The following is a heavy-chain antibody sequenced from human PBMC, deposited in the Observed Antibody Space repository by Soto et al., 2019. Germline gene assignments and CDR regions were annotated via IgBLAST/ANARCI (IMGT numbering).Heavy chain of an antibody. CDR1: GFTFSSYA. J-gene: IGHJ5*02. CDR2: ISGSGGST. V-gene: IGHV3-23*01. Sequence: GGSLRLSCAASGFTFSSYAMSWVRQAPGKGLEWVSAISGSGGSTYYADSVKGRFTISRDNSKNTLYLQMNSLRAEDTAVYYCANSLCGGSFYPNWFDPWGQGTLVTVSS. D-gene: IGHD2-15*01. CDR3: ANSLCGGSFYPNWFDP.